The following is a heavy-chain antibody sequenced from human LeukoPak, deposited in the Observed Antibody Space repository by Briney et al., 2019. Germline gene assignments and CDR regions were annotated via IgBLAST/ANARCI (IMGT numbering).Heavy chain of an antibody. Sequence: GGSLRLSCAASGFTSSSYNMNGVRQAPGKGLGWGSYNTSSSSTIYYADSVKGRFTISRDNAKNSLYLQMNSLRAEDTAVYYCARDRSQYQLLYVYYYMDVWGKGTTVTVS. CDR1: GFTSSSYN. D-gene: IGHD2-2*02. V-gene: IGHV3-48*01. CDR2: NTSSSSTI. CDR3: ARDRSQYQLLYVYYYMDV. J-gene: IGHJ6*03.